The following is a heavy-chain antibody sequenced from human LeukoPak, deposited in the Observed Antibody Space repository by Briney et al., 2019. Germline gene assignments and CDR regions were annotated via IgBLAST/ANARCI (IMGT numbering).Heavy chain of an antibody. D-gene: IGHD3-22*01. CDR2: ISYDGSNK. J-gene: IGHJ4*02. Sequence: GGSLILSCAASGFTFSSDAIHWVRQAPGKGLEWVAVISYDGSNKYYADSVKGRFTISRDNSKNTLFLQMNSLRAEDTAVYYCARERFARDSSGAILDYWGQGTLVTVSS. CDR1: GFTFSSDA. CDR3: ARERFARDSSGAILDY. V-gene: IGHV3-30-3*01.